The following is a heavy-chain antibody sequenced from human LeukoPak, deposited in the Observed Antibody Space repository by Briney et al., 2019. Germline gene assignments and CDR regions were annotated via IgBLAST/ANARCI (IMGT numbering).Heavy chain of an antibody. Sequence: GGSLRLSCAASGFTFSSYAMHWVRQAPGKGLEWVAVISYDGSNKYYADSVRGRFTISRDNSKNTLYLQMNSLRAEDTAVYYCATSGKYCSSTSCYNWFDPWGQGTLVSVSS. CDR1: GFTFSSYA. CDR3: ATSGKYCSSTSCYNWFDP. D-gene: IGHD2-2*01. J-gene: IGHJ5*02. V-gene: IGHV3-30*04. CDR2: ISYDGSNK.